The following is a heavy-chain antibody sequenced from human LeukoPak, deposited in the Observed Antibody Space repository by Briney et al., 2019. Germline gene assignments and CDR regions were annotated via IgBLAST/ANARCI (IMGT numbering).Heavy chain of an antibody. Sequence: AGGSLRLSCAASGFTFSSYSMNWVRQAPGKGLEWVSAISGSGGSTYYADSVKGRFTISRDNSKNTLYLQMNSLRAEDTAVYYCAKVLGYYYDSSGRIYWSQGTLVTVSS. CDR1: GFTFSSYS. D-gene: IGHD3-22*01. CDR2: ISGSGGST. CDR3: AKVLGYYYDSSGRIY. J-gene: IGHJ4*02. V-gene: IGHV3-23*01.